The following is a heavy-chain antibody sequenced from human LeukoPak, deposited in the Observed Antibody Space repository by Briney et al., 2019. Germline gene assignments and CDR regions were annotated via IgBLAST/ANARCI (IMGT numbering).Heavy chain of an antibody. J-gene: IGHJ4*02. CDR2: INTNTGNP. V-gene: IGHV7-4-1*02. Sequence: ASVTVSCKASGYTFTRFAMNWVRQAPGQGLEWMGWINTNTGNPTYAQGFTGRFVFSLDTSVSTAYLQISSLKAEDTAVYYCARGLRLVPFDYWGQGTLVTASS. CDR3: ARGLRLVPFDY. D-gene: IGHD6-19*01. CDR1: GYTFTRFA.